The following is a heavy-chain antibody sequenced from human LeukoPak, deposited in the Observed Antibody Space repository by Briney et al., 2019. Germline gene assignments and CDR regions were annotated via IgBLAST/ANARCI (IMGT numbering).Heavy chain of an antibody. J-gene: IGHJ6*02. CDR3: ARDSETETGWYYYGMDV. V-gene: IGHV3-53*01. CDR1: GFTVSRNY. D-gene: IGHD1-1*01. CDR2: IYSGGST. Sequence: GGSLRLSCAASGFTVSRNYMNWVRQAPGKGLERVSVIYSGGSTYYAVSVKGRFTITRDNSKNTVYLQMNSLRAEDTAVYYCARDSETETGWYYYGMDVWGQGTTVTVSS.